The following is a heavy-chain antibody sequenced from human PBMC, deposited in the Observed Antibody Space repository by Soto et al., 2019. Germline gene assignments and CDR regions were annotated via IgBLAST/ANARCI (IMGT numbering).Heavy chain of an antibody. CDR2: ISSSSSTI. CDR3: ARACTYCGGNPFYYNYGMDV. V-gene: IGHV3-48*02. Sequence: GGSLRLSCAASGFTFSSYSMNWVRQAPGKGLEWVSYISSSSSTIYYADSVKGRFTSSRDNAKNSPYLQMNSLRDEDTAVYYCARACTYCGGNPFYYNYGMDVWGQGTTVTVSS. CDR1: GFTFSSYS. J-gene: IGHJ6*02. D-gene: IGHD2-21*01.